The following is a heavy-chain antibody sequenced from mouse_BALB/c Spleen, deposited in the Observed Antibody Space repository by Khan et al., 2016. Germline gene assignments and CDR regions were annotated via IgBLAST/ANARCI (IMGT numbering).Heavy chain of an antibody. V-gene: IGHV3-2*02. J-gene: IGHJ3*01. CDR3: ARSFGYRGFAY. D-gene: IGHD2-2*01. Sequence: DVQLQESGPGLVKPSQSLSLTCTVTGYSITSDYAWNWIRQFPGNKLEWMGYISYSGSTNYNPSLKSRVSITRDTSKNQVFLQLNSVTTEDTATYSCARSFGYRGFAYWGQGTLVTVSA. CDR2: ISYSGST. CDR1: GYSITSDYA.